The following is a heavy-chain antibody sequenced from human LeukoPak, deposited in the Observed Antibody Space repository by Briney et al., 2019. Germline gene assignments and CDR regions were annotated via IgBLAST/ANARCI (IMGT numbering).Heavy chain of an antibody. CDR2: IWYDGSNK. D-gene: IGHD3-9*01. V-gene: IGHV3-33*01. Sequence: GRSLRLSCAASGFTFSSYGMHWVRQAPGKGLEWLAVIWYDGSNKYYADSVKGRFTISRDNSKNTLYLQMNSLRAEDTVVYYGAREDDVLTGYFDYWGQGTLVTVSS. J-gene: IGHJ4*02. CDR1: GFTFSSYG. CDR3: AREDDVLTGYFDY.